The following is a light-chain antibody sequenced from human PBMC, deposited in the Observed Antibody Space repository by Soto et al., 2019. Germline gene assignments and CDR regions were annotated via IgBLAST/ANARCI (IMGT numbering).Light chain of an antibody. CDR1: QNINTY. CDR3: QQLNSYPLS. J-gene: IGKJ4*01. V-gene: IGKV1-9*01. CDR2: DAS. Sequence: DIQMTQSPYSLSAAVGDRVTIACRASQNINTYLNWYQQKPGKAPKLLMFDASTLQSGVPSRFSGSGSGTEFTLTISSLQPEDFATYYCQQLNSYPLSVGGGTKVDIK.